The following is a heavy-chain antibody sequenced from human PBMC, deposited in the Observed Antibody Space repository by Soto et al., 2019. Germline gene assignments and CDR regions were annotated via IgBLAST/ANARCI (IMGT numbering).Heavy chain of an antibody. V-gene: IGHV4-61*01. Sequence: PSETLSLTCTVSGASLRSGSYYWSWIRQPPGKGLEWIGYISYSGGTNYNPSLKSRLTISVDTSKNQFSLKLSSVTAADTAVYYCARVPGYCSSTSCYGVGYFDYWGQGTLVTVSS. J-gene: IGHJ4*02. CDR2: ISYSGGT. CDR1: GASLRSGSYY. D-gene: IGHD2-2*01. CDR3: ARVPGYCSSTSCYGVGYFDY.